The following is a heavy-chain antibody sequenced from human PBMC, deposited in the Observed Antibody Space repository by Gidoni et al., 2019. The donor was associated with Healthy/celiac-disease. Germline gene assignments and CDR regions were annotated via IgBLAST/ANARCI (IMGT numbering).Heavy chain of an antibody. J-gene: IGHJ4*02. CDR2: INHSGST. V-gene: IGHV4-34*01. CDR3: AGDNGYCGGDCYTIDY. CDR1: GGSFGGYY. Sequence: QVQLQQRGAGLLRPSETLSLTCAPYGGSFGGYYWSWIRQPPGKGLEWIGEINHSGSTNSNPSLKSRVTISVDTSKNQFSLKLSSVTAADTAVYYCAGDNGYCGGDCYTIDYWGQGTLVTVSS. D-gene: IGHD2-21*02.